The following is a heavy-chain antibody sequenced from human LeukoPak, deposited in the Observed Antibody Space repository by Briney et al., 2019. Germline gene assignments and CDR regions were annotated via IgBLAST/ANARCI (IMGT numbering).Heavy chain of an antibody. CDR1: GGSFSGYY. J-gene: IGHJ4*02. D-gene: IGHD3-10*02. Sequence: SETLSLICAVYGGSFSGYYWSWIRQPPGKELEWIAYISDRGSAKYNPSLQSRATISVDTSKNQFSLKVSSVTAADTAVYYCARTMSEGSTDYWGQGTLVTVSS. CDR3: ARTMSEGSTDY. CDR2: ISDRGSA. V-gene: IGHV4-59*08.